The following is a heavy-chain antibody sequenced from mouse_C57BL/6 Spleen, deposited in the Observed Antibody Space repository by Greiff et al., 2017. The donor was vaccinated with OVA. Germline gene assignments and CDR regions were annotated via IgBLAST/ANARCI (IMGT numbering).Heavy chain of an antibody. CDR3: ARYDGYEFDY. Sequence: VKLVESGAELVKPGASVKLSCKASGYTFTSYWMHWVKQRPGQGLEWIGMIHPNSGSTNYNEKFKSKATLTVDKSSSTAYMQLSSLTSEDSAVYYCARYDGYEFDYWGQGTTLTVSS. V-gene: IGHV1-64*01. D-gene: IGHD2-2*01. J-gene: IGHJ2*01. CDR1: GYTFTSYW. CDR2: IHPNSGST.